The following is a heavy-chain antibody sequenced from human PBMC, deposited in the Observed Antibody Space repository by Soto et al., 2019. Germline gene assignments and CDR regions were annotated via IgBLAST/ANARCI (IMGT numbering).Heavy chain of an antibody. CDR2: IFYSGST. V-gene: IGHV4-59*11. CDR1: CGSSGGLC. D-gene: IGHD5-18*01. Sequence: SEMLCVSWSVACGSSGGLCGNWIRQPPGKGLEWIGSIFYSGSTTYSPSLKSRVTMSVDTSKNHFSLKLISVTTADTAVYFCASEGHLGRWIHPLDYSGQRPLLTLPS. J-gene: IGHJ4*02. CDR3: ASEGHLGRWIHPLDY.